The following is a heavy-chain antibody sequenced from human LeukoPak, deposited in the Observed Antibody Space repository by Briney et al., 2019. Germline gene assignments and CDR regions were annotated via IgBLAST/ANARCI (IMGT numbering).Heavy chain of an antibody. CDR1: GGSFSGYF. J-gene: IGHJ4*02. CDR3: ARAVSRDLGYYDY. V-gene: IGHV4-34*01. Sequence: SETLSLTCAVCGGSFSGYFWSWIRQPPGKGLEWIGEINHSGSTSDNPSLKSRVTISTDTSKNQFSLKVSSVTAADTAVYYCARAVSRDLGYYDYWGQGTLVTVSS. D-gene: IGHD2-21*01. CDR2: INHSGST.